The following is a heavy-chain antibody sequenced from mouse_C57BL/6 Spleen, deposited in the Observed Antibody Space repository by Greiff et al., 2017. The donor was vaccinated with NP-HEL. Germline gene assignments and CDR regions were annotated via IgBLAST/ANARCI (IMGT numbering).Heavy chain of an antibody. J-gene: IGHJ1*03. V-gene: IGHV1-81*01. D-gene: IGHD4-1*01. CDR1: GYTFTSYG. CDR3: ARRANWDGDGYFDV. Sequence: QVQLQQSGAELARPGASVKLSCKASGYTFTSYGISWVKQRTGQGLEWIGEIYPRSGNTYYNEKFKGKATLTADKSSSTAYMELRSLTSEDSAVYVGARRANWDGDGYFDVWGTGTTVTVSS. CDR2: IYPRSGNT.